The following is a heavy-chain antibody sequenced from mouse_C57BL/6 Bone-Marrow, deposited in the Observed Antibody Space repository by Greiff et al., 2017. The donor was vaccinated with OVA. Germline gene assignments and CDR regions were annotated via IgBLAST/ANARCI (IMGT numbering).Heavy chain of an antibody. CDR1: GYTFTDYY. CDR3: ARRGAMVRDWYFDV. D-gene: IGHD2-1*01. V-gene: IGHV1-26*01. J-gene: IGHJ1*03. CDR2: INPNNGGT. Sequence: VQLQQSGPELVKPGASVKISCKASGYTFTDYYMNWVKQSHGKSLEWIGDINPNNGGTSYNQKFKGKATLTVDKSSSTAYMELRSLTSEDSAVYYCARRGAMVRDWYFDVWGTGTTVTVSS.